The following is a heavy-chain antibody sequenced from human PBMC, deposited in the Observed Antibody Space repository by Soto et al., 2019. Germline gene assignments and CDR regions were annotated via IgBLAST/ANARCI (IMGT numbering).Heavy chain of an antibody. D-gene: IGHD1-26*01. CDR3: ARDAAVGLIDY. J-gene: IGHJ4*02. V-gene: IGHV1-46*01. CDR2: INPSGGST. CDR1: GYTFTSYY. Sequence: ASVKVSCKASGYTFTSYYMHWVRQAPGQGLEWMGIINPSGGSTSYAQKFQGRVTMTRDTSTSTAYMELGSLRSDDTAVYYCARDAAVGLIDYWGQGTLVTVSS.